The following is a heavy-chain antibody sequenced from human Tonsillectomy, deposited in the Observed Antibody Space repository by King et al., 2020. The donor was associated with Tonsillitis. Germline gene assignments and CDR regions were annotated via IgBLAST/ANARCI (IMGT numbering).Heavy chain of an antibody. CDR1: GFTFDDYA. CDR2: ISGSSGRI. Sequence: VQLVESGGGLVQPGGSLRLSCAASGFTFDDYAMNWVRQAPGKGLGWVSGISGSSGRIGYADSVKGRFTISRDNAKNSLYLQMNSPRAEDTAWYYCAKDIARDSSGWYGEGFDPWGQGTLVTVSS. J-gene: IGHJ5*02. CDR3: AKDIARDSSGWYGEGFDP. V-gene: IGHV3-9*01. D-gene: IGHD6-19*01.